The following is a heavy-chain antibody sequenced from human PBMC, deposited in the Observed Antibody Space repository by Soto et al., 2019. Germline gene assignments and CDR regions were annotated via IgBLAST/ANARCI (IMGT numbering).Heavy chain of an antibody. CDR1: GYTFSRYG. Sequence: ASVKVSCKASGYTFSRYGIMWLRQAPGQGLEWMGWVSAYNGNTNSAEKLRGRLTMNTDVSTTTAYMEFRSLRSDDTAIYYCARDQGFRVVINSNWFDPWGQGTLVTVSS. CDR3: ARDQGFRVVINSNWFDP. J-gene: IGHJ5*02. V-gene: IGHV1-18*01. CDR2: VSAYNGNT. D-gene: IGHD2-21*01.